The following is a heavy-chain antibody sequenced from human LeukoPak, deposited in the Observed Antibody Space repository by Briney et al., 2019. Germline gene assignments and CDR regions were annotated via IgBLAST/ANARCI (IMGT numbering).Heavy chain of an antibody. Sequence: SETLSLTCTVSGGSISSSSYYWGWIRQPPGKGLEWIGSIYYSGSTYYNPSLKSRVTISVDTSTNQFSLKLSSVTAADTALYYCARDSRGAGWYVIDYWGQGTLVTVSS. CDR3: ARDSRGAGWYVIDY. V-gene: IGHV4-39*07. CDR1: GGSISSSSYY. J-gene: IGHJ4*02. D-gene: IGHD6-19*01. CDR2: IYYSGST.